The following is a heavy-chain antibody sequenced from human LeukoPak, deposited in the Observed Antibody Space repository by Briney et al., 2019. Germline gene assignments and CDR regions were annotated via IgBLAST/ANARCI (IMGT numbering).Heavy chain of an antibody. D-gene: IGHD1-26*01. CDR3: AKTHKQNSGSYLLRAFDI. J-gene: IGHJ3*02. Sequence: GASVKVSCKASGGTFSSYAISWVRQAPGQGLEWMGRIIPILGIANYAQKFQGRVTITADKSTSTAYMELSSLRSEDTAVYYCAKTHKQNSGSYLLRAFDIWGQGTMVTVSS. CDR2: IIPILGIA. CDR1: GGTFSSYA. V-gene: IGHV1-69*04.